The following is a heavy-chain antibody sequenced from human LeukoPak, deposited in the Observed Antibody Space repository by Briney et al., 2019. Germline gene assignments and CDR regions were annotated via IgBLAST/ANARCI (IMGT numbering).Heavy chain of an antibody. CDR2: ISGSGGGT. V-gene: IGHV3-23*01. J-gene: IGHJ4*02. CDR1: GFTFSSYA. Sequence: GGSLRLSCAASGFTFSSYAMSWVRQAPGKGLEWVSAISGSGGGTYYADSVKGRFTISRDNSKNTLYLQMNSLRAEDTAVYYCAKTSPYYYDSSGYEKPFDYWGQGTLVTVSS. CDR3: AKTSPYYYDSSGYEKPFDY. D-gene: IGHD3-22*01.